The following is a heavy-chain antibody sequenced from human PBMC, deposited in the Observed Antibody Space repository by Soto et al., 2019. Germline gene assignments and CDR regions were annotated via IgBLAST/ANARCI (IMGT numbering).Heavy chain of an antibody. Sequence: SQTLSLTCAISGDSVSSNSAAWNWIRQSPSRGLEWLGGTYYTSQWYNDYAVSVKSRITINPDTSKNQFSLQLNSVTPEDTAVYYCARDRGGSYSGLTGYYYYYGMDVWGQGTTVTVSS. J-gene: IGHJ6*02. D-gene: IGHD1-26*01. V-gene: IGHV6-1*01. CDR3: ARDRGGSYSGLTGYYYYYGMDV. CDR2: TYYTSQWYN. CDR1: GDSVSSNSAA.